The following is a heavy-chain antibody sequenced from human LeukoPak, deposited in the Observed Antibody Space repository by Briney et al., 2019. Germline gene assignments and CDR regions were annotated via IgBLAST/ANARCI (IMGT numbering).Heavy chain of an antibody. CDR2: IKQDGSEK. CDR3: ARIRGYSYGPYEPFDY. V-gene: IGHV3-7*01. D-gene: IGHD5-18*01. CDR1: GFTFSTKW. J-gene: IGHJ4*02. Sequence: PGGSLRLSCAASGFTFSTKWMTWVRQAPGKGLEWVANIKQDGSEKYYVDSVKGRFTISRDNAKNSLYLQMNSLRAEDTAVYYCARIRGYSYGPYEPFDYWGQGTLVTVSS.